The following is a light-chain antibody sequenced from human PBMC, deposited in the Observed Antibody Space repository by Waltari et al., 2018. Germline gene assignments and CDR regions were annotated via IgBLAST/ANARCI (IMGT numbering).Light chain of an antibody. V-gene: IGLV4-69*01. CDR2: LKSDGSH. CDR1: SGHSSYA. CDR3: QTWGSDIGVV. J-gene: IGLJ3*02. Sequence: QVVLTQSPSASASLGASVKLICTLSSGHSSYAITWHQQEPEKGPRYLMKLKSDGSHTKGDGIPDRFSGSSSGAERYLPISSLQPEDEADYYCQTWGSDIGVVFGGGTKLTVL.